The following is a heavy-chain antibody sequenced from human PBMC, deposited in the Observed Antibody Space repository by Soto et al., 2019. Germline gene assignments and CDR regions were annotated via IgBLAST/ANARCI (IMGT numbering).Heavy chain of an antibody. V-gene: IGHV3-33*06. D-gene: IGHD2-15*01. Sequence: PGGSLRLSCAASGFTFSGAWFNWVRQAPGKGLEWVAVIWYDGSNKYYADSVKGRFTISRDNSKNTLYLQMNSLRAEDTAVYYCAKVDCSGGSCWPSYWGQGTLVTVSS. J-gene: IGHJ4*02. CDR1: GFTFSGAW. CDR2: IWYDGSNK. CDR3: AKVDCSGGSCWPSY.